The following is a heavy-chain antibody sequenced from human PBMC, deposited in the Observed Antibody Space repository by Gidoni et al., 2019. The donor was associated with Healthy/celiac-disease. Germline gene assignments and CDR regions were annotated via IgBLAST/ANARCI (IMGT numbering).Heavy chain of an antibody. V-gene: IGHV4-39*01. J-gene: IGHJ5*02. D-gene: IGHD4-17*01. Sequence: QLQLQESGPGLVKPSETLSLTCTYPGGSISSSTYYWGWIRQPPGKGLEWIGSIYYSGGTYYNPSLKSRVTISVDTSKNQFSLKLSSVTAADTAVYYCARQGGDYGENWFDPWGQGTLVTVSS. CDR2: IYYSGGT. CDR1: GGSISSSTYY. CDR3: ARQGGDYGENWFDP.